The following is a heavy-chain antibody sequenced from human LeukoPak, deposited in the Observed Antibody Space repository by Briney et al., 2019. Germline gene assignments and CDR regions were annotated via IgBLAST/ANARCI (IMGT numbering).Heavy chain of an antibody. CDR1: GLPFSSYW. CDR3: ARGTMFPYYFDY. Sequence: PGGSLRLSCAASGLPFSSYWMTWVRQAPGKGLEWVSFISSSSSYIYYADSVKGRFTISRDNAKNSLYLQMNSLRAEDTAVYYCARGTMFPYYFDYWGQGSLVTVSS. D-gene: IGHD3-10*02. V-gene: IGHV3-21*01. CDR2: ISSSSSYI. J-gene: IGHJ4*02.